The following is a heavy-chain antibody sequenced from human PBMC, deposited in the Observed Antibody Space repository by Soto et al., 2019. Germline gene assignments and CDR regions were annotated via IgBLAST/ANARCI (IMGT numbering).Heavy chain of an antibody. V-gene: IGHV3-7*01. J-gene: IGHJ3*02. CDR2: IKQDGSEK. D-gene: IGHD1-1*01. CDR3: ARSCKLDDAFDI. CDR1: GFTFSSYW. Sequence: GGSLRLSCAASGFTFSSYWMSWVRQAPGKGLEWVTNIKQDGSEKYYVDSVKGRFTISRDNAKNSLYLQMNSLRAEDAAVYYCARSCKLDDAFDIWGQGTMVTVSS.